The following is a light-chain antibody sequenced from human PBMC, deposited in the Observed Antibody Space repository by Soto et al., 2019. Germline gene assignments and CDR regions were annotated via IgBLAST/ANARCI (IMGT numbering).Light chain of an antibody. Sequence: QSVLTQSPSASASLGASVKLTCTLSSGHTTYAIAWHQQQPQKGPRYLMPITSDGSHTKGDDIPDRFSGSSSGSERYLSISSLQSEDEADYYCQTWATGGHVVFGGGTKLTVL. V-gene: IGLV4-69*01. CDR2: ITSDGSH. CDR1: SGHTTYA. CDR3: QTWATGGHVV. J-gene: IGLJ2*01.